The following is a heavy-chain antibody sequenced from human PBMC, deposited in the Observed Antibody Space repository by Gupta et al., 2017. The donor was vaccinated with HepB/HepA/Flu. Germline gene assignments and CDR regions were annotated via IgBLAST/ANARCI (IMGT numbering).Heavy chain of an antibody. CDR2: INPNSGGT. Sequence: QVQLVQSGAEVKKPGASVKVSCKASGYTFTGYYMHWVRQAPGQGLEWLGWINPNSGGTNYAQKFQGRVTMTRDTSISTAYMELTRLRSDDTAVYYCARAEYSSSSDWFDPWGQGTLVTVSS. V-gene: IGHV1-2*02. CDR1: GYTFTGYY. CDR3: ARAEYSSSSDWFDP. J-gene: IGHJ5*02. D-gene: IGHD6-6*01.